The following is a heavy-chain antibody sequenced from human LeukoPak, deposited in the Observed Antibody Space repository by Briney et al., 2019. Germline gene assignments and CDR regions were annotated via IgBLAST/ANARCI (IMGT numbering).Heavy chain of an antibody. J-gene: IGHJ4*02. Sequence: GGSLRLSCAASGFSFSTYAVHWVRQAPGKGLEYVSDISSSGGTTHYADSVKGRFTISRDNSKNTVYLQMGSLRAEGMAVYYCAREGHGYNYGFDYWGRGTLVTVSS. CDR3: AREGHGYNYGFDY. CDR2: ISSSGGTT. CDR1: GFSFSTYA. V-gene: IGHV3-64*02. D-gene: IGHD5-18*01.